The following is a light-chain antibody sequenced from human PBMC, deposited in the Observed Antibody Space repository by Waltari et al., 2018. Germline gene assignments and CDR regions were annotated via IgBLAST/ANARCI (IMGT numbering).Light chain of an antibody. Sequence: EIVMTQSPATLSLSPGERATLSCRASQSGSSSYLSWYQQKPGQAPRRRIYGASTRATGIPARFSGSGSGTDFTLTISSLQPEDFAVYYCQQDYNLPEITFGPGTKVDIK. CDR2: GAS. V-gene: IGKV3D-7*01. CDR1: QSGSSSY. CDR3: QQDYNLPEIT. J-gene: IGKJ3*01.